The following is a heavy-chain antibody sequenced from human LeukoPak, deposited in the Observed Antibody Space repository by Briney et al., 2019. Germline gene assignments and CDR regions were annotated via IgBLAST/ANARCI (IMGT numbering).Heavy chain of an antibody. V-gene: IGHV4-59*01. CDR2: IYYSGST. J-gene: IGHJ4*02. CDR3: ARGYVYFDY. Sequence: SETLSLTCTVSGGSISSYYWSWIRQPPGKGLEWIGYIYYSGSTNYNPSLKSRVTISVETAKNQFSLKLSSVTAADTAVYYCARGYVYFDYWGQGTLVTVSS. CDR1: GGSISSYY. D-gene: IGHD2-15*01.